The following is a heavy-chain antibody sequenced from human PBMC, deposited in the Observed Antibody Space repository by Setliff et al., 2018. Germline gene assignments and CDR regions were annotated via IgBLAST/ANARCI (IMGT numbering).Heavy chain of an antibody. Sequence: PSETLSLTCTVYGGSFSDYYWGWIRQPPGKGLEWIAEINHSGSTNYNPSLKSRVTISVDTSKNQFSLKLSAVTAADTALYYCARGAQTRYGSGSYDYWGQGTLVTVSS. CDR2: INHSGST. CDR3: ARGAQTRYGSGSYDY. J-gene: IGHJ4*02. D-gene: IGHD3-10*01. CDR1: GGSFSDYY. V-gene: IGHV4-34*01.